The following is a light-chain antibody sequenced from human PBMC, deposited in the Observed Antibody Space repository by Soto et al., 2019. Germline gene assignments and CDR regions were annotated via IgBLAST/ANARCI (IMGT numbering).Light chain of an antibody. CDR1: QSISTY. Sequence: EIVLTQSPATLSLSPGERATLSCRASQSISTYLAWYQQKPGQAPRLLIYDASNRAPGIPAMISGRGSGTDFTLTISSLEPEDFAIYYCQHRSSWPRMYTFGQGTKVDIK. CDR3: QHRSSWPRMYT. V-gene: IGKV3-11*01. CDR2: DAS. J-gene: IGKJ2*01.